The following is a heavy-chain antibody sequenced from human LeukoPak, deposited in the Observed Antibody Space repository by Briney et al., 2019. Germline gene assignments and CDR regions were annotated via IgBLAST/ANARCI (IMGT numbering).Heavy chain of an antibody. Sequence: PGGSLRLYCAASGFTFSSYAIHWVRQAPGKGLEWVATVSSEGRNQYYADPVKGRFSISRDNSQNTVYLQMNSLRPEDTAVYYCAKHIVGGYDWIYNSDYYYAMDVWGQGTTVTVSS. CDR2: VSSEGRNQ. CDR3: AKHIVGGYDWIYNSDYYYAMDV. CDR1: GFTFSSYA. J-gene: IGHJ6*02. D-gene: IGHD5-12*01. V-gene: IGHV3-30*18.